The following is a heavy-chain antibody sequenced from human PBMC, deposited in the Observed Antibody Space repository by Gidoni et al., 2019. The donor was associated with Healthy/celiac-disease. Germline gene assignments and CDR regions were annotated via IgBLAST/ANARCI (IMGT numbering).Heavy chain of an antibody. J-gene: IGHJ6*03. D-gene: IGHD2-15*01. Sequence: STYYNPSLKSRVTISVDTSKNQFSLKLSSVTAADTAVYYCVVVVAAHDMDVWGKGTTVTVSS. CDR3: VVVVAAHDMDV. V-gene: IGHV4-39*01. CDR2: ST.